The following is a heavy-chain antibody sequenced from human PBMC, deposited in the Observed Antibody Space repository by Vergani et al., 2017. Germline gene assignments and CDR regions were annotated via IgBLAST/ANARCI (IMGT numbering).Heavy chain of an antibody. Sequence: EVQLVESGGGLVQPGGSLRLSCAASGFTFSSYSMNWVRQAPGKGLEWVSYISSSSSTIYYADSVKGRFTISRDNAKTSLYLQMNSLRAEDTAVYYCARVAEYCSSTSCYTADGFDLWGQGTLVTVSS. J-gene: IGHJ5*02. D-gene: IGHD2-2*02. CDR3: ARVAEYCSSTSCYTADGFDL. V-gene: IGHV3-48*01. CDR1: GFTFSSYS. CDR2: ISSSSSTI.